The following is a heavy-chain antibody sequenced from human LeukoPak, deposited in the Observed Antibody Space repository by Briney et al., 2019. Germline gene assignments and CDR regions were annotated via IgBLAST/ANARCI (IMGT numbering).Heavy chain of an antibody. J-gene: IGHJ4*02. CDR1: GGSFSGYY. V-gene: IGHV4-34*01. CDR3: ARGLTYYYDSTSYAFDS. CDR2: INHRGIT. D-gene: IGHD3-22*01. Sequence: PSETLSLTCAVYGGSFSGYYWSWIRQPPGKGLEWIGEINHRGITNYAPSLKSRVTISVDTSKSQFSLNVTSVTAADTAVYFCARGLTYYYDSTSYAFDSWGQGALVTVSS.